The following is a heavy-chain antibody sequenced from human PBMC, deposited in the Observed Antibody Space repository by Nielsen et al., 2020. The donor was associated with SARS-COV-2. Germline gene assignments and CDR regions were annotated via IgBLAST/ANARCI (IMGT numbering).Heavy chain of an antibody. CDR1: GGTINDYY. Sequence: GSLRLSCSVSGGTINDYYWSWIRQPPGKGLEWIGYIYESGSANYNPSLKSRVNISVDTSKNQFSLRLSSVTAADTAVYYCARGLLWMWGGDPSKYYFDFWGPGTLVTVSS. CDR2: IYESGSA. CDR3: ARGLLWMWGGDPSKYYFDF. V-gene: IGHV4-59*01. D-gene: IGHD3-10*01. J-gene: IGHJ4*02.